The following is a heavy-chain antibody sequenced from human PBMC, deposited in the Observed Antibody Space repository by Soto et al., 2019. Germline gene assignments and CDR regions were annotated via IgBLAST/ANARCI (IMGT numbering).Heavy chain of an antibody. CDR1: GVTLSSYW. V-gene: IGHV3-7*01. D-gene: IGHD6-13*01. Sequence: PXGSLRLSCAASGVTLSSYWMSWVRQAPGKGLEWVANIKQDGSAKYYVDSVKGRFTISRDNAKNSLYLQMNSLRAEDTAVYYCARDNTAAGSYNWFDPWGQGTLVTVSS. CDR3: ARDNTAAGSYNWFDP. J-gene: IGHJ5*02. CDR2: IKQDGSAK.